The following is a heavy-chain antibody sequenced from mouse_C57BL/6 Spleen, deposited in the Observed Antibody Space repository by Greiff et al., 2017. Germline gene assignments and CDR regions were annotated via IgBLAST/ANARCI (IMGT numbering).Heavy chain of an antibody. Sequence: VQLQQSGPELVKPGASVKISCKASGYSFTGYYMNWVKQSPEKSLEWIGEINPSTGGTTYNQKFKAKATLTVDKSSSTAYMQLKSLTSEDSAVYYCARKKYGSSPYAMDYSVLATSGTVAS. CDR1: GYSFTGYY. J-gene: IGHJ4*01. CDR3: ARKKYGSSPYAMDY. CDR2: INPSTGGT. V-gene: IGHV1-42*01. D-gene: IGHD1-1*01.